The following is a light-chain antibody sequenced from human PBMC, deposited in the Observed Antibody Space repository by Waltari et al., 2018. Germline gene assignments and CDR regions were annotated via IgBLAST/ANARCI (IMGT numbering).Light chain of an antibody. Sequence: QSALTQPASVSGSPGQSITISCTGTSNDVGGYGYVSWYQQYPGKAPKLIIYEVSYRPAGISTRFSGSKSGNTASLTISGLQAEDEADYYCSSHTATVPQVFGTGTRVTVV. J-gene: IGLJ1*01. CDR1: SNDVGGYGY. CDR3: SSHTATVPQV. CDR2: EVS. V-gene: IGLV2-14*01.